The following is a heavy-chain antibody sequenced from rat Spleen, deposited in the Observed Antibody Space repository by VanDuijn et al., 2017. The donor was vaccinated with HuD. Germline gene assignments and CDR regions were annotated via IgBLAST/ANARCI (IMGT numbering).Heavy chain of an antibody. CDR2: IRPSGGIT. Sequence: EVQLVESGGGLVQPGRSMKLSCVASGFTFSAFPMAWVRQAPTKGLEWVATIRPSGGITYYRDSVKGRFTISNDSAKSTLYLQMNSLTSEDTATYYCTRDRTYYGYTLDYWGQGVMVTVSS. CDR1: GFTFSAFP. J-gene: IGHJ2*01. D-gene: IGHD1-9*01. V-gene: IGHV5-46*01. CDR3: TRDRTYYGYTLDY.